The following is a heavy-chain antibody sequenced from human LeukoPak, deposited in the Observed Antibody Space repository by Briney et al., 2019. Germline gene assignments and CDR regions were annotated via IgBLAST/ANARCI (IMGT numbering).Heavy chain of an antibody. CDR2: IYYSGST. Sequence: SESLSLTCTVSGGSISSYYWSWIRQPPGKGLEWIGYIYYSGSTNYNPSLKSRVTISVDTSKNQFSLKLSSVTAADTAVYYCARALGYSSPDAFDIWDQGTMVTVSS. CDR1: GGSISSYY. V-gene: IGHV4-59*01. D-gene: IGHD6-13*01. CDR3: ARALGYSSPDAFDI. J-gene: IGHJ3*02.